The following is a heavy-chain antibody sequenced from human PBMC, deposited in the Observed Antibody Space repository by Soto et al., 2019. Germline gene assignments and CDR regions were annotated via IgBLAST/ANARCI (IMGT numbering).Heavy chain of an antibody. CDR1: GFTFHIYV. D-gene: IGHD1-26*01. CDR3: ASTRIPAAVGARNSRGFDV. Sequence: EVPLLESGGSLVQPGGSLRLSCAASGFTFHIYVMNWDLQAQGKRLEWVSGISDSRGYTYYAGSVKGRFTISRDKSKNTLYLQMNCLRVEDTAVFFCASTRIPAAVGARNSRGFDVWGQGTQVTVDS. CDR2: ISDSRGYT. V-gene: IGHV3-23*01. J-gene: IGHJ3*01.